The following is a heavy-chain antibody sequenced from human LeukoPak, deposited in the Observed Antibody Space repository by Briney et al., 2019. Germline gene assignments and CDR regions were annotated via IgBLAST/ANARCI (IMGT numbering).Heavy chain of an antibody. Sequence: PGRCLRLSCAASGFTFNNYAFQWVRQAPGKGLEWVAVISVDGNNKYYADSVKGRFTISRDNSKNPLYLQMNSLRAEDTAVYYCARSPPFYGSGTYSFEYWGLGTLVTVSS. CDR3: ARSPPFYGSGTYSFEY. CDR1: GFTFNNYA. J-gene: IGHJ4*02. D-gene: IGHD3-10*01. V-gene: IGHV3-30-3*01. CDR2: ISVDGNNK.